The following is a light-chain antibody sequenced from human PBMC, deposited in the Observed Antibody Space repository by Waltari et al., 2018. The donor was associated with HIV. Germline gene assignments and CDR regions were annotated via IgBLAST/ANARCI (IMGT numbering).Light chain of an antibody. V-gene: IGLV2-14*01. CDR2: EVT. CDR3: TSYISGTSPV. Sequence: SALTQPASVSGSPGQSITISCDLNDHEYVSWYQRHPGNAPKVIIYEVTNRPSGLSNRLSGCKSGNTATLTISGLQPEDEADYFCTSYISGTSPVFGRGTRVTVL. J-gene: IGLJ2*01. CDR1: DLNDHEY.